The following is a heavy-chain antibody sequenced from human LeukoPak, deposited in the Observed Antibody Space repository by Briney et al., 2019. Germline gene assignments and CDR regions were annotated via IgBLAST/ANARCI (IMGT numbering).Heavy chain of an antibody. CDR2: IKQDGSEK. CDR1: GFTFSSYW. D-gene: IGHD3-3*01. CDR3: AREIRFLEWLLPYYYYGMDV. Sequence: GGSLRLSCAASGFTFSSYWMSWVRQAPGKGLEWVANIKQDGSEKYYVDSVKGRFTISRDNAKNSLYLQMNSLRAEDTAVYYCAREIRFLEWLLPYYYYGMDVWGQGTTVTVSS. J-gene: IGHJ6*02. V-gene: IGHV3-7*01.